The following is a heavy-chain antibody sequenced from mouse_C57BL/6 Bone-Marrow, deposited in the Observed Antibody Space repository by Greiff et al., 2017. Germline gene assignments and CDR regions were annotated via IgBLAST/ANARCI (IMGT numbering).Heavy chain of an antibody. V-gene: IGHV1-20*01. CDR3: ARASNYWFAY. CDR1: GYSFTGYF. CDR2: INPYNGDT. Sequence: EVQLQQSGPELVKPGDSVKLSCKASGYSFTGYFMNWVMQSHGKSLEWIGRINPYNGDTFYNQKFKGKATLTVDKSSSTAHMELRSLTSEDSAVYYCARASNYWFAYWGQGTLVTVSA. J-gene: IGHJ3*01. D-gene: IGHD2-5*01.